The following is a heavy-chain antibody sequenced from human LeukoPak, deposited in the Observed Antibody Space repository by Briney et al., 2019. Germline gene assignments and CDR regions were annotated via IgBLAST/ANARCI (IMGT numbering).Heavy chain of an antibody. CDR1: GYTFTSYG. J-gene: IGHJ2*01. CDR3: ARGYPGTTSTGGFDL. D-gene: IGHD1-1*01. V-gene: IGHV1-18*01. CDR2: ISAYNGNT. Sequence: ASVKVSCKASGYTFTSYGISWVRQAPGQGLEWMGWISAYNGNTNYAQKLQGSGTMTTDTSTSTDYMELRSLRSDDTAVYYCARGYPGTTSTGGFDLWGRGTLVTVSS.